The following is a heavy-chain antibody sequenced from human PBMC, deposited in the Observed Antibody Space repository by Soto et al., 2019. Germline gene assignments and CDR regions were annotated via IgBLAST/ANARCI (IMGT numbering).Heavy chain of an antibody. CDR2: IYPGDSDT. Sequence: XESLKISCKGSGYSFTSYWIGWVRQMPGKGLEWMGIIYPGDSDTRYSPSFQGQVTISADKSISTAYLQWSSLKASDTAMYYCARGWTFSEYSSSPGMDVWGQGTTVTVSS. V-gene: IGHV5-51*01. D-gene: IGHD6-6*01. CDR3: ARGWTFSEYSSSPGMDV. J-gene: IGHJ6*02. CDR1: GYSFTSYW.